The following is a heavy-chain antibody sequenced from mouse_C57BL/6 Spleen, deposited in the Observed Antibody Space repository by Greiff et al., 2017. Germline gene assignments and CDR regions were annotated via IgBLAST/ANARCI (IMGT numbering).Heavy chain of an antibody. CDR1: GYTFTDYE. CDR3: TRSNYFDY. CDR2: IDPETGGT. Sequence: VQLQQSGAELVRPGASVTLSCKASGYTFTDYEMHWVKQTPVHGLEWIGAIDPETGGTAYNQKFKGKAILTAGKSSSTAYMELRSLTSEDSAVYYCTRSNYFDYWGQGTTLTVSS. J-gene: IGHJ2*01. V-gene: IGHV1-15*01.